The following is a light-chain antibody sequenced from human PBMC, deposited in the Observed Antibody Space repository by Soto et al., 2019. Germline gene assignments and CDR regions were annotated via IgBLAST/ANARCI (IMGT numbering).Light chain of an antibody. CDR2: GAS. CDR1: QSISSK. CDR3: QQYNNWPQT. J-gene: IGKJ2*01. Sequence: EIVMTQSPATLSVSPGERATLSCGASQSISSKLAWYQQKPGQAPRLLIYGASTRATGIPARFSGSGSGTEFTLTISSLQSEDFAVYYCQQYNNWPQTFGRGTKLEIK. V-gene: IGKV3-15*01.